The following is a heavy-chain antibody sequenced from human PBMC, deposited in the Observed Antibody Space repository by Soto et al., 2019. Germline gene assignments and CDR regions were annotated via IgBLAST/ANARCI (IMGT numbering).Heavy chain of an antibody. CDR1: GGSISSGDYY. CDR3: ARDSRPGSGYYGSRTV. CDR2: IYYSGST. J-gene: IGHJ6*02. V-gene: IGHV4-30-4*01. Sequence: QVQLQESGPGLVKPSQTLSLTCTVSGGSISSGDYYWSWIRQPPGKGLEWIGYIYYSGSTYYNPSLKSRVTISVDTSKNQFALKLSSVTAADTAVYYCARDSRPGSGYYGSRTVWGQGTTVTVSS. D-gene: IGHD3-10*01.